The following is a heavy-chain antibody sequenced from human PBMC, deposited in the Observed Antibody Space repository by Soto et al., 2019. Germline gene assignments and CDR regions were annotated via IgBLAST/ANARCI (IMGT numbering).Heavy chain of an antibody. CDR2: IIPIFGTA. D-gene: IGHD5-12*01. CDR3: ATPSGYPYYYYGMDV. Sequence: QVQLVQSGAEVKKPGSSVKVSCKASGGTFSSYAISWVRQAPGQGLEWMGGIIPIFGTANYAQKFQGRVTITADESTSKDYMELSSLRSEDRAVYYCATPSGYPYYYYGMDVWGQGTTVTVSS. V-gene: IGHV1-69*01. J-gene: IGHJ6*02. CDR1: GGTFSSYA.